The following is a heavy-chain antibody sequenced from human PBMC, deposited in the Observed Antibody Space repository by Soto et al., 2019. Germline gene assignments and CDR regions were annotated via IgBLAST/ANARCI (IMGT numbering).Heavy chain of an antibody. V-gene: IGHV1-2*02. Sequence: ASVKVSCKASGYTFTGYYMHWVRQAPGQGLEWMGWINPNSGGTNHAQKFQGRVTMTRDTSISTAYMELSRLRSDDTAVYYCASGYCSSTSCPGWGQGTLVTVSS. D-gene: IGHD2-2*01. J-gene: IGHJ4*02. CDR1: GYTFTGYY. CDR3: ASGYCSSTSCPG. CDR2: INPNSGGT.